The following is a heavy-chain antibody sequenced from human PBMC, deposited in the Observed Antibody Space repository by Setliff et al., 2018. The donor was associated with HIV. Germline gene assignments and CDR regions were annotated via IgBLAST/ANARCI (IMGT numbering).Heavy chain of an antibody. CDR3: ARLSTGFYYYYYGMDV. D-gene: IGHD3-9*01. CDR2: IYPGDPDT. J-gene: IGHJ6*02. CDR1: GYSFTSYW. Sequence: GESLKISCKGSGYSFTSYWIGWVRQMPGKGLEWMGIIYPGDPDTRYSPSFQGQVTISADKSISTAYLQWSSLKASDTAMYYCARLSTGFYYYYYGMDVWGQGTTVTVSS. V-gene: IGHV5-51*01.